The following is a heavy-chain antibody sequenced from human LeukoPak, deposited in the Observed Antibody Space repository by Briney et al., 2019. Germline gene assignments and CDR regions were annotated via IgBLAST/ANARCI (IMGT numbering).Heavy chain of an antibody. D-gene: IGHD2-2*01. CDR3: ARERPWGYCSCTSCPYYDIPFYYGMDV. CDR2: TSSSSSYI. J-gene: IGHJ6*02. Sequence: GGSLRLSCAASGFTFSSYSMNWVRQAPGKGLEWVSSTSSSSSYIYYADSVKGRFTISRDNAKNSLYLQMNSLRAEDTAVYYCARERPWGYCSCTSCPYYDIPFYYGMDVWGQGTTVTVS. CDR1: GFTFSSYS. V-gene: IGHV3-21*01.